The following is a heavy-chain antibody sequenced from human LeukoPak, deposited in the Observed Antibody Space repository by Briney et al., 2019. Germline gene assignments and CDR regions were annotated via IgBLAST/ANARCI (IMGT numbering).Heavy chain of an antibody. D-gene: IGHD2-21*01. J-gene: IGHJ4*02. V-gene: IGHV3-21*01. CDR2: ISSSSFM. Sequence: GGSLRLSCAASGLTFRSYAMTWVRQAPGKGLEWVSSISSSSFMYYADSVKGRFTISRDNAKNALYLQMNSLRAEDTAVYYCVRVDHSLGKTYFDYWGQGTLVTVSS. CDR3: VRVDHSLGKTYFDY. CDR1: GLTFRSYA.